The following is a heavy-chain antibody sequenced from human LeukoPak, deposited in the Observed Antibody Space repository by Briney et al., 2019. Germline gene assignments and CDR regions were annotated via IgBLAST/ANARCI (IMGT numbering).Heavy chain of an antibody. J-gene: IGHJ5*02. CDR3: ASTIAARNWFDP. V-gene: IGHV4-38-2*01. CDR1: GYSISSGYY. CDR2: IYHSGST. D-gene: IGHD6-13*01. Sequence: SETLSLTXAVSGYSISSGYYWGWIRQPPGKGLEWIGSIYHSGSTYYNPSLKSRVTISVDTSKNQFSLKLSSVTAADTAVYYCASTIAARNWFDPWGQGTLVTVSS.